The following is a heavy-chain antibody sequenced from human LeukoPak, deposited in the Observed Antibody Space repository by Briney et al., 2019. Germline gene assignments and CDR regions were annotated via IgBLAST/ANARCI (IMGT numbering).Heavy chain of an antibody. CDR3: AKSGGLSGSGRLAMDV. CDR2: VSGSGGST. V-gene: IGHV3-23*01. CDR1: GFTFSTYA. Sequence: GGSLRLSCAASGFTFSTYAMSWVRLAPGKGLEWVSGVSGSGGSTYYADSVKGRFTSSRDNSNNTLYVQMNSLRVEDTAVYYCAKSGGLSGSGRLAMDVWGQGTTVTVSS. D-gene: IGHD3-10*01. J-gene: IGHJ6*02.